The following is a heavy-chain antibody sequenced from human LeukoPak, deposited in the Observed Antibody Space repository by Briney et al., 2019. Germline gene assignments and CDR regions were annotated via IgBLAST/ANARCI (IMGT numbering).Heavy chain of an antibody. Sequence: SETLSLTCSVSGGSISSSNYYWVWIRQPPGKGLEWIGTIFYSGNTYYNPSLKSRVTMSVDTSKNQFSLKLSSVTAADTAVYYCARLTNIGGLGESPASNWGQGTLVTVSS. CDR2: IFYSGNT. J-gene: IGHJ4*02. V-gene: IGHV4-39*01. D-gene: IGHD3-10*01. CDR3: ARLTNIGGLGESPASN. CDR1: GGSISSSNYY.